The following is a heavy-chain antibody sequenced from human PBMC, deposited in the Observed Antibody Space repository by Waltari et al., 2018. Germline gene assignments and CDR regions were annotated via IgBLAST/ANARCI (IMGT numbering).Heavy chain of an antibody. J-gene: IGHJ2*01. V-gene: IGHV3-74*01. Sequence: EVQLVESGGGLVQPGGSLRLSCAGSGFTYSMYWMHWVRQAPGKGLVWVSRSNSDGSSTSYADSVKGRFTISKDNAKNTVYLQMNSLRAEDTAIYYCARGARRTTVTTGWWYFDLWGRGTLVTVSS. D-gene: IGHD4-17*01. CDR1: GFTYSMYW. CDR3: ARGARRTTVTTGWWYFDL. CDR2: SNSDGSST.